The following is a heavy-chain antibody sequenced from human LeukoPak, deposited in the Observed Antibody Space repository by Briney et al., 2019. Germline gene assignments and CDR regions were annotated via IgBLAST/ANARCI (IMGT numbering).Heavy chain of an antibody. CDR3: AKNGYRYNWNYGGGYFDY. J-gene: IGHJ4*02. CDR2: ISWNSGSI. D-gene: IGHD1-7*01. Sequence: PGGSLRLSCAASGFTFDDYAMHWVRQAPGKGLEWVSGISWNSGSIGYADSVKGRLTISRDNAKNSLYLQMNSLRAEDTALYYCAKNGYRYNWNYGGGYFDYWGQGTLVTVSS. CDR1: GFTFDDYA. V-gene: IGHV3-9*01.